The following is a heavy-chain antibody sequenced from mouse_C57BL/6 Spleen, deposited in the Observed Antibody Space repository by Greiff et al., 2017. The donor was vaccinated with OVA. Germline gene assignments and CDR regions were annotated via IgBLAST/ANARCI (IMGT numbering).Heavy chain of an antibody. V-gene: IGHV3-1*01. J-gene: IGHJ4*01. CDR3: SSDGDYDFSMDY. CDR2: ISYSGST. Sequence: EVTLQESGPGMVKPSQSLSLTCTVTGYSITSGYDWHWIRHFPGNKLEWLGYISYSGSTNYNPSLKSRISITHYTSMNHFFLMLNSVTTEDTATYYCSSDGDYDFSMDYWGQGTSVTVSS. CDR1: GYSITSGYD. D-gene: IGHD2-4*01.